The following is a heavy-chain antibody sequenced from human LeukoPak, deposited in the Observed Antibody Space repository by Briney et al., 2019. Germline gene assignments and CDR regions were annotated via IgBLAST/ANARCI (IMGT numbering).Heavy chain of an antibody. Sequence: GGSLRLSCAASGFTFSSYAMYWVRQAPGQGLVDVSGISSNGGSTYYANSVKGRFTISRDNSKDTLYLQMGSLRAEDMAVHHCARANSGPSFPPDYWGQGTLVTVSS. J-gene: IGHJ4*02. D-gene: IGHD5-12*01. V-gene: IGHV3-64*01. CDR2: ISSNGGST. CDR1: GFTFSSYA. CDR3: ARANSGPSFPPDY.